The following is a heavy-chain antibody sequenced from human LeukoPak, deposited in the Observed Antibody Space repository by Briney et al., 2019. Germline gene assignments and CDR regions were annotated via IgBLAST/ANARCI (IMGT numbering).Heavy chain of an antibody. CDR3: ARDRPDWAIDY. Sequence: GGSLRLSCAASGFTLSNRHMNWVRQAPGKGLEWASYISAGNRAIYYADSVKGRFTISRDDAKNSLYLQMSSLRAEDTAVYYCARDRPDWAIDYWGQGTLVTVSS. J-gene: IGHJ4*02. CDR1: GFTLSNRH. D-gene: IGHD3-9*01. CDR2: ISAGNRAI. V-gene: IGHV3-48*01.